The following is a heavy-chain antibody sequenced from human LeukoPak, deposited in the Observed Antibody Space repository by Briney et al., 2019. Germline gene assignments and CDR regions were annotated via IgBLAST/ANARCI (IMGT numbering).Heavy chain of an antibody. Sequence: PSETLSLTCTVSGGSISSYYWSWIRQPPGKGLEWIGYIYYSGSTNYNPSLKSRVTISVDTSKNQFSLKLSSVTAADTAVYYCARSLPSYYYDSSGYYYPDAFDIWGQGTMVTVSS. CDR1: GGSISSYY. CDR3: ARSLPSYYYDSSGYYYPDAFDI. D-gene: IGHD3-22*01. J-gene: IGHJ3*02. V-gene: IGHV4-59*01. CDR2: IYYSGST.